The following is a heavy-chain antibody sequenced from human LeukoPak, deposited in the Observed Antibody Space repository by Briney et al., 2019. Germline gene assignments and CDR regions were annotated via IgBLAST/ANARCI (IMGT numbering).Heavy chain of an antibody. CDR2: INPNSGGT. CDR3: ARSATTATTVDY. CDR1: GYTFTGYY. D-gene: IGHD1-1*01. J-gene: IGHJ4*02. Sequence: GASVKVSCKASGYTFTGYYMHWVRQAPGQGLEWMGWINPNSGGTNYAQKFQGRVTMTRDTSISTAYMELSRLRSDDTAVYYSARSATTATTVDYWGQGNLVTVSS. V-gene: IGHV1-2*02.